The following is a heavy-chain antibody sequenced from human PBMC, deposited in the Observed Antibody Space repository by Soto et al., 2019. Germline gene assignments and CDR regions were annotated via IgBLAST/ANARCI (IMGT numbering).Heavy chain of an antibody. V-gene: IGHV4-39*01. CDR3: AGHKPGGDIDY. J-gene: IGHJ4*02. CDR1: GGSISSSGYY. CDR2: VYNSGNP. D-gene: IGHD2-21*02. Sequence: QLQLQESGPELVKPSETLSLTCAVSGGSISSSGYYWGWIRQPPGQGLEWIGSVYNSGNPYYNPSIKSRLTISVDTSKHQSALMLSAVTAQNTAVYYCAGHKPGGDIDYWGQGTLVTVSS.